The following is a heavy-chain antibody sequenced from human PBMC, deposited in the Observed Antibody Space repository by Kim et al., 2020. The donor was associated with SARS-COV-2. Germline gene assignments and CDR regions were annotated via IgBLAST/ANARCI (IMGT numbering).Heavy chain of an antibody. J-gene: IGHJ6*02. Sequence: ASVKVSCKVSGYTLTELSMHWVRQAPGKGLAWMGGFDPEDGETIYAQKFQGRVTMTEDTSTDTAYMALSSLRSEDTAVYYCATGTPLKDIVVVPAAMLYYYGMDVWGQGTTVTVSS. V-gene: IGHV1-24*01. D-gene: IGHD2-2*01. CDR3: ATGTPLKDIVVVPAAMLYYYGMDV. CDR1: GYTLTELS. CDR2: FDPEDGET.